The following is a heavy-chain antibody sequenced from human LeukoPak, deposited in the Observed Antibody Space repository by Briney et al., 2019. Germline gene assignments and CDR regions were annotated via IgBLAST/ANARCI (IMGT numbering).Heavy chain of an antibody. Sequence: ASVKVSCKASGDTISNNYMHWVRQAPGQGLEWMGVINPSGTGTSYAQKFQGRITMSRDTSTSTVYMELSSLRSEDTAFYYCATDHSMANTAWWFDPWGQGTLVTVSS. V-gene: IGHV1-46*01. J-gene: IGHJ5*02. CDR3: ATDHSMANTAWWFDP. D-gene: IGHD5-24*01. CDR1: GDTISNNY. CDR2: INPSGTGT.